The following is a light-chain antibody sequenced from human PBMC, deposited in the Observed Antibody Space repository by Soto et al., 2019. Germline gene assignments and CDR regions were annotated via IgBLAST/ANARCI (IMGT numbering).Light chain of an antibody. CDR2: RND. Sequence: QSVLTQPPSVSGAPGQRVTISCTGSSSNIGAGYDVHWYQQLPGTAPKLLNYRNDNRPSGVPDRFSGSKSGTSASLAITGLQAEDEADYYCQSFDSSLRDYVFGTGPKLTVL. CDR1: SSNIGAGYD. V-gene: IGLV1-40*01. J-gene: IGLJ1*01. CDR3: QSFDSSLRDYV.